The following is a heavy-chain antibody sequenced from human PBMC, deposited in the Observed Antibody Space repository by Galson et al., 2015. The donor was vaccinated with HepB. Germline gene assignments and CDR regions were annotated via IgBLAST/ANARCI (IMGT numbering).Heavy chain of an antibody. D-gene: IGHD6-6*01. V-gene: IGHV4-34*01. CDR3: ARATVAARLRFDY. Sequence: ETLSLTCAVYGGSFSGYYWSWIRQPPGKGLEWIGEINHSGSTNYNPSLKSRVTISVDTSKNQFSLKLSSVTAADTAVYYCARATVAARLRFDYWGQGTLVTVSS. CDR1: GGSFSGYY. CDR2: INHSGST. J-gene: IGHJ4*02.